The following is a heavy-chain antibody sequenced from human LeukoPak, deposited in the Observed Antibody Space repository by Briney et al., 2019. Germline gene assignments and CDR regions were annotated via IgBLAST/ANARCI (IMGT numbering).Heavy chain of an antibody. V-gene: IGHV1-69*02. CDR2: IIPILGIA. CDR1: GGTFSSYT. Sequence: SVKVSCKASGGTFSSYTISWVRQAPGQGLEWMGRIIPILGIANSAQKFQGRVTITADKSTSTAYMELSSLRSEDTAVYYCARPYSGYELDAFDIWGQGTMVTVSS. J-gene: IGHJ3*02. CDR3: ARPYSGYELDAFDI. D-gene: IGHD5-12*01.